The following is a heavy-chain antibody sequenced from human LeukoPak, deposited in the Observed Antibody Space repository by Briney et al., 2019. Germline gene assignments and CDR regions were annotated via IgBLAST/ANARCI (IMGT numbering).Heavy chain of an antibody. CDR2: ISSSSSTI. J-gene: IGHJ4*02. D-gene: IGHD6-13*01. Sequence: GGSLRLSCAASGFTFSSYSMNWVRQAPGKGLEWVSYISSSSSTIYYADSVKGRFTISRDNAKNSLYLQMNSLRDEDTAVYYCAREAAAAGTYVFDYWGQGTLVTVSS. V-gene: IGHV3-48*02. CDR1: GFTFSSYS. CDR3: AREAAAAGTYVFDY.